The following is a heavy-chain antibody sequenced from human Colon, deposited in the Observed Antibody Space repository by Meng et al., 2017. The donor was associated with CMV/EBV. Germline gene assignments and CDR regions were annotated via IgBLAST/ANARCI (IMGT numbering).Heavy chain of an antibody. CDR3: ARDSVGSYDFLDY. V-gene: IGHV3-66*01. J-gene: IGHJ4*02. Sequence: EVQLVESXXGLVQPGGSLRLSCAGSGFTVRTNYMSWVRPAPGKGLEWVSVIDSGSNTFYADSVKGRFIISRDNSKNTVYLQMNSLRAEDTAVYYCARDSVGSYDFLDYWGQGTLVTVSS. CDR1: GFTVRTNY. D-gene: IGHD3/OR15-3a*01. CDR2: IDSGSNT.